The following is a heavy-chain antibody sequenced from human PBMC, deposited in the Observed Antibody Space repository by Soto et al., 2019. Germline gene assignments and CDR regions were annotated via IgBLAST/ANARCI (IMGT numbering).Heavy chain of an antibody. CDR3: ARVKGIAAAGTGYDAFDI. D-gene: IGHD6-13*01. CDR1: GFTFSSYG. J-gene: IGHJ3*02. Sequence: QVQLVESGGGVVQPGRSLRLSCAASGFTFSSYGMHWVRQAPGKGPEWVAVIWYDGSNKYYADSVKGRFTISRDNSKNTLYLQMNSLRAEDTAVYYCARVKGIAAAGTGYDAFDIWGQGTMVTVSS. CDR2: IWYDGSNK. V-gene: IGHV3-33*01.